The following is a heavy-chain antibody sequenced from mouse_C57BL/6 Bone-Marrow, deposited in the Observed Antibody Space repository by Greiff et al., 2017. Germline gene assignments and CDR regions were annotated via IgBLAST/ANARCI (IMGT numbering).Heavy chain of an antibody. D-gene: IGHD1-1*01. V-gene: IGHV1-55*01. CDR1: GYTFTSYW. CDR3: AGSYYGNAMDY. CDR2: IYPGSGST. Sequence: QVQLQQPGAELVKPGASVKMSCKASGYTFTSYWITWVKQRPGKGLEWIGDIYPGSGSTNYNEKFKSKATLTVDTSSSTAYMQLSSLTSEDSAVYYCAGSYYGNAMDYWGQGTSVTVSS. J-gene: IGHJ4*01.